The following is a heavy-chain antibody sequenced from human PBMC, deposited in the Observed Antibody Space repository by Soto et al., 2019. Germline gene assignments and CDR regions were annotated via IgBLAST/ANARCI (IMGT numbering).Heavy chain of an antibody. CDR1: GGSISSGGYY. CDR2: IYYSGST. Sequence: SETLSLTCTVSGGSISSGGYYWSWIRQHPGKGLEWIGYIYYSGSTYYNPSLKSRVTISVDTSKNQFSLKLSSVTAADTAVYYCARDTVYYYGMDVWGQGTTVTVSS. V-gene: IGHV4-31*03. CDR3: ARDTVYYYGMDV. J-gene: IGHJ6*02.